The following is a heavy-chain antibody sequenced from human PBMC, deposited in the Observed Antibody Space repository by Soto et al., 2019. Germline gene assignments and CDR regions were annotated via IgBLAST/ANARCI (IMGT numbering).Heavy chain of an antibody. Sequence: PGGSLRLSCAASGFTFSSYAMSWVRQAPGKGLEWVLAISGSGGSTYYADSVKGRFTISRDNSKNTLYLQMNSLRAEDTAVYYCAKGALWFGELTLTQLDYWGQGTLVTVSS. D-gene: IGHD3-10*01. V-gene: IGHV3-23*01. CDR1: GFTFSSYA. CDR2: ISGSGGST. J-gene: IGHJ4*02. CDR3: AKGALWFGELTLTQLDY.